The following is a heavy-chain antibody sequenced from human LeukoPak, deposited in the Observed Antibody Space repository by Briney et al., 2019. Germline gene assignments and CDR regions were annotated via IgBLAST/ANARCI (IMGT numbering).Heavy chain of an antibody. CDR2: ISTYNANT. D-gene: IGHD6-19*01. J-gene: IGHJ4*02. Sequence: ASVKVSCKASGYTFTSYGINWVRQAPGQGLEWMGWISTYNANTNYAQKLQGRVTMTTDTSTNTASMELRSLRSDDTAVYYCATDKNIAVAGPGDYWGQGTLVTVSS. V-gene: IGHV1-18*01. CDR3: ATDKNIAVAGPGDY. CDR1: GYTFTSYG.